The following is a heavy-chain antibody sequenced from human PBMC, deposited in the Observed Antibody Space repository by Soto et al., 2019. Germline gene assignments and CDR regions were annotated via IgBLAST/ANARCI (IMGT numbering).Heavy chain of an antibody. CDR1: GGSISSYY. CDR3: ARDLVYYGSGSPYYYGMDV. Sequence: SETLSLTCTVSGGSISSYYWSWIRQPPGKGLEWIGYIYYSGSTNYNPSLKSRVTISVDTSKNQFSLKLSSVTAADTAVYYCARDLVYYGSGSPYYYGMDVWGQGTTLTVSS. CDR2: IYYSGST. J-gene: IGHJ6*02. V-gene: IGHV4-59*01. D-gene: IGHD3-10*01.